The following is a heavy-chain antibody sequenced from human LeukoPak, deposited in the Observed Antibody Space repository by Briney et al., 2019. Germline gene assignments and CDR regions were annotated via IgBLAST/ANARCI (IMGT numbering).Heavy chain of an antibody. V-gene: IGHV1-69*01. CDR2: LIPIYGSA. J-gene: IGHJ3*02. CDR1: GGSFTFTSHA. D-gene: IGHD3-22*01. Sequence: PAASVKVSCKASGGSFTFTSHAISWVRQAPGQGLEWMGGLIPIYGSANYAQKFQGRVTITSDESTRTVFMELSSLRPEDSAVYYCAGFFYDNSGDAFDIWGQGTMVTVSS. CDR3: AGFFYDNSGDAFDI.